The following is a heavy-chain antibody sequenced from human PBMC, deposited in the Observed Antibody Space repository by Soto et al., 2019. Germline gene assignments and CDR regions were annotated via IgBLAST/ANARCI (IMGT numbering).Heavy chain of an antibody. J-gene: IGHJ3*01. CDR2: IYWDDDK. D-gene: IGHD3-22*01. Sequence: QITLKESGPTLVKPTQTLTLTCTFSGFSLSTSGVSVGWIRQPPGTALEWHALIYWDDDKRYSPSLKSRITTTKNTPKSRVVLTMTSMGPADTDTSYCAQRRRYYDRSGYYRGNYAFDFWGQGTMVNVSS. CDR1: GFSLSTSGVS. CDR3: AQRRRYYDRSGYYRGNYAFDF. V-gene: IGHV2-5*02.